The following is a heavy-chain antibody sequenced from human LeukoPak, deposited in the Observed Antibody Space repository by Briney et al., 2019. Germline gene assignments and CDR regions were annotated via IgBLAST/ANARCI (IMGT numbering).Heavy chain of an antibody. CDR3: ARGAGLSSTWDGPRDY. CDR1: GYTFTSYY. D-gene: IGHD2-2*01. J-gene: IGHJ4*02. CDR2: INPSGGST. V-gene: IGHV1-46*01. Sequence: ASVKVSCKASGYTFTSYYMHWVRQAPGQGLEWMGIINPSGGSTSYAQKFQGRVTMTTDTSTSTAYMELRSLRPDDTAVYYCARGAGLSSTWDGPRDYWGQGTLVTVSS.